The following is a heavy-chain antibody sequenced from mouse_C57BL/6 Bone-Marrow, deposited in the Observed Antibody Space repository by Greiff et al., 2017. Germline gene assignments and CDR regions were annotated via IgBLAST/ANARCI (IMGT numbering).Heavy chain of an antibody. Sequence: VQLQQPGAELVKPGASVKLSCKASGYTFTSYWMQWVKQRPGQGLEWIGEIDPSDSYTNYNQKFKGKATLTVDTSSSTAYMQLSSLTSEDSAVYYGARYGIYYGWMDYWGQGTSVTVSS. J-gene: IGHJ4*01. D-gene: IGHD2-2*01. CDR1: GYTFTSYW. V-gene: IGHV1-50*01. CDR2: IDPSDSYT. CDR3: ARYGIYYGWMDY.